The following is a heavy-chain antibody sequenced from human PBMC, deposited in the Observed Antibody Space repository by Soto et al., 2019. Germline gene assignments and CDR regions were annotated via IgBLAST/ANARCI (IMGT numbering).Heavy chain of an antibody. D-gene: IGHD3-3*01. V-gene: IGHV3-23*01. Sequence: EVQLLESGGGLVQPGGSLRLSCAASGFTFSSYAMSWIRQAPGKGLEWVSAISGSGGSTYYADSVKGRFTISRDNAKNTLYLQMNSLRAEDTAVYYCEKYDCWSAVEGAFDIWGQGTMVTVSS. J-gene: IGHJ3*02. CDR1: GFTFSSYA. CDR2: ISGSGGST. CDR3: EKYDCWSAVEGAFDI.